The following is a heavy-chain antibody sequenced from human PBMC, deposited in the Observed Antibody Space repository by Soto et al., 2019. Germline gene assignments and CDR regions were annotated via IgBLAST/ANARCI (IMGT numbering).Heavy chain of an antibody. CDR1: GGSVSSGSYY. D-gene: IGHD3-10*01. Sequence: SETLSLTCTVSGGSVSSGSYYWSWIRQPPGKGLEWIGYIYYSGSTNYNPSLKSRVTISVDTSKNQFSLKLSSVTAADTALYYCARDRDWFGELRGMDVWGQGTTVTVSS. CDR3: ARDRDWFGELRGMDV. CDR2: IYYSGST. V-gene: IGHV4-61*01. J-gene: IGHJ6*02.